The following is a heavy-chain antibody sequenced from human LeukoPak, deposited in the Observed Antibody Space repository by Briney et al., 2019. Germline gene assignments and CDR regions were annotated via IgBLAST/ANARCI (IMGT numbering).Heavy chain of an antibody. CDR1: GFTFSSYA. J-gene: IGHJ4*02. D-gene: IGHD1-26*01. CDR2: IWYDGSNK. V-gene: IGHV3-33*08. CDR3: AGDRATSYFDY. Sequence: GGSLRLSCAASGFTFSSYAMSWVRQAPGKGLEWVAFIWYDGSNKYYTDSVKGRFTISRDNSKNTLYLQMNSLRAEDTAVYYCAGDRATSYFDYWGQGTLVTVSS.